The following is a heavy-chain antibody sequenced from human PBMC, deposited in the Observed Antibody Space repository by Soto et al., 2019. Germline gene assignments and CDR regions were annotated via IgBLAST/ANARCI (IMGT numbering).Heavy chain of an antibody. CDR3: AKDGAWELLPAYGMDV. CDR1: GFTLSDHY. CDR2: SRDKAQGYST. V-gene: IGHV3-72*01. J-gene: IGHJ6*01. D-gene: IGHD1-26*01. Sequence: PGGSLRLSCAGSGFTLSDHYIDWVRQAPGKGLEWVGRSRDKAQGYSTAYAASVKGRFTTSRDESKNSVYLQMNSLKTEDTSIYYCAKDGAWELLPAYGMDVWGPGTTVTVSS.